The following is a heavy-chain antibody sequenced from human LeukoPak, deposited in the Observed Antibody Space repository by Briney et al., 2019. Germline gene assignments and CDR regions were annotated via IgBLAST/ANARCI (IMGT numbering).Heavy chain of an antibody. Sequence: PSETLSLTCTVSGGSISSSSYYWGWIRQPPGKGLEWIGSIYHSGSTYYNPSLKSRVTISVDTSKNQFSLKLSSVTAADTAVYYCARVELLDIVHMDVWGKGTTVTVSS. J-gene: IGHJ6*03. CDR3: ARVELLDIVHMDV. CDR1: GGSISSSSYY. V-gene: IGHV4-39*07. CDR2: IYHSGST. D-gene: IGHD2-2*03.